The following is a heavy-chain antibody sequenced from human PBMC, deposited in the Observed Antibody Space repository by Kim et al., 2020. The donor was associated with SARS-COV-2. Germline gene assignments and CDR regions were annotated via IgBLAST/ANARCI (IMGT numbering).Heavy chain of an antibody. CDR3: ARRGYSGYDFHYYFDY. J-gene: IGHJ4*02. CDR1: GYSFTSYW. Sequence: GESLKISCKGSGYSFTSYWISWVRQMPGKGLEWMGIIYPGDSDTRYSPSFQGQVTISADKSISTAYLQWSSLKASDTAMYYCARRGYSGYDFHYYFDYWGQGTLVTVSS. CDR2: IYPGDSDT. D-gene: IGHD5-12*01. V-gene: IGHV5-51*01.